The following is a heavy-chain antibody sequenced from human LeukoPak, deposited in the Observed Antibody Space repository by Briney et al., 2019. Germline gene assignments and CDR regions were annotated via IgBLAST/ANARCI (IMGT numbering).Heavy chain of an antibody. CDR3: AKDLPGVAARPRWFDP. V-gene: IGHV3-23*01. J-gene: IGHJ5*02. D-gene: IGHD6-6*01. CDR2: ISGSGGST. Sequence: GGSLRLSCAASGFTFSSYAMSWVRQAPGKGLEWVSAISGSGGSTYYADSVKGRFTISRDNSKNTLYLQMNSLRAEDTAVYYCAKDLPGVAARPRWFDPWGQGTLVTVSS. CDR1: GFTFSSYA.